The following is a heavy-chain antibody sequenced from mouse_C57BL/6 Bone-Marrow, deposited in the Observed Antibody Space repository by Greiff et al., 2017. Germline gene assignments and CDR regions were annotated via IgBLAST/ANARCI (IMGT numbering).Heavy chain of an antibody. D-gene: IGHD1-1*01. J-gene: IGHJ2*01. Sequence: DVKLVESGGGLVKPGGSLKLSCAASGFTFSDYGMHWVRQAPEKGLEWVAYISSGSSTIYYADTVKGRFTISRDNAKNTLFLQMTSLRSEDTAMYYCASATVVDYWGQGTTLTVSS. CDR2: ISSGSSTI. CDR1: GFTFSDYG. CDR3: ASATVVDY. V-gene: IGHV5-17*01.